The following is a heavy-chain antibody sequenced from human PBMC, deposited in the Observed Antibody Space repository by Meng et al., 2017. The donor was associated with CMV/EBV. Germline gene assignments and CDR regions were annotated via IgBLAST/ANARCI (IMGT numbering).Heavy chain of an antibody. V-gene: IGHV1-2*02. D-gene: IGHD6-13*01. J-gene: IGHJ6*02. CDR3: ARDALYSSSWYYYYYGMDV. CDR2: ISPNSGGT. Sequence: ASVKVSCKASGYTFTDYYMHWVRQVPGQGLEWMGWISPNSGGTNYAQKFQGRVTMTRDTSISTAYMELSRLRSDDAAVYYCARDALYSSSWYYYYYGMDVWGQGTTVTVSS. CDR1: GYTFTDYY.